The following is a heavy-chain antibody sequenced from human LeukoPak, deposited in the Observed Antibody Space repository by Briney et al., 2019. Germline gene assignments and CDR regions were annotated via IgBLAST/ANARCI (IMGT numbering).Heavy chain of an antibody. CDR2: INHSGST. D-gene: IGHD3-10*01. V-gene: IGHV4-34*01. J-gene: IGHJ4*02. Sequence: SETLSLTCAVYGGSFSGYYWSWIRQPPGKGLEWIGEINHSGSTNYNPSLKSRVTISVDTSKNQFSLKLSSVTAADTAVYYCARGRSGRMVRGVIDYWGQGTLVTVSP. CDR1: GGSFSGYY. CDR3: ARGRSGRMVRGVIDY.